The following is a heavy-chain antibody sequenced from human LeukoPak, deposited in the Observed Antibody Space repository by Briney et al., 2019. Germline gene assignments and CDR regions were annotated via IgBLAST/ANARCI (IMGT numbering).Heavy chain of an antibody. Sequence: PSETLSLTCIVSGGSISSSSYYWGWIRQPPGKGLGWIGNIYYSGNTYYNPFLKSRVTISVDMSKKQVSLRLTSVTAADTAVYYCARGGYHYDTSGSLLDSWGQGTLVTISS. D-gene: IGHD3-22*01. V-gene: IGHV4-39*01. J-gene: IGHJ4*02. CDR1: GGSISSSSYY. CDR3: ARGGYHYDTSGSLLDS. CDR2: IYYSGNT.